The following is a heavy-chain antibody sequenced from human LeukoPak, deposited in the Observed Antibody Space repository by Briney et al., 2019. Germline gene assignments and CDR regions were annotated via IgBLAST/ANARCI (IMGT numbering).Heavy chain of an antibody. CDR2: INYNGDTK. J-gene: IGHJ4*02. V-gene: IGHV3-23*01. D-gene: IGHD6-19*01. CDR3: AKDGHCPALCTTQIAVAGYNDN. Sequence: GGSLRLSCAASGFTFSIYTMNWVRQAPGKGLEWVSIINYNGDTKYYADSVHGRFTISRDNSKNTVYLQMNSLRAEDTAIYYCAKDGHCPALCTTQIAVAGYNDNWGQGTLVTVSS. CDR1: GFTFSIYT.